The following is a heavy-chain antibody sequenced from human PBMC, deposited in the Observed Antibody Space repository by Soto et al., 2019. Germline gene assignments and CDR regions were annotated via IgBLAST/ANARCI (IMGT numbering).Heavy chain of an antibody. CDR1: GGTFSSYA. Sequence: ASVKVSCKASGGTFSSYAISWVRQAPGQGLEWMGGIIPIFGTANYAQKFQGRVTITADESTSTAYMELSSLRSEDTAVYYCARSLGYCSSTSCYGQVHPTYYYYYGMDVWGQGTTVTVS. CDR2: IIPIFGTA. D-gene: IGHD2-2*01. V-gene: IGHV1-69*13. J-gene: IGHJ6*02. CDR3: ARSLGYCSSTSCYGQVHPTYYYYYGMDV.